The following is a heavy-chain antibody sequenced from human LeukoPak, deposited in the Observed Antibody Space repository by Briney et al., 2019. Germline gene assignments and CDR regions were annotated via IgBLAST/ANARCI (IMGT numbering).Heavy chain of an antibody. CDR1: GFIFSTYG. CDR3: AKKLIGNVDYFDY. D-gene: IGHD3-22*01. V-gene: IGHV3-30*02. J-gene: IGHJ4*02. Sequence: PGGSLRLSCAASGFIFSTYGMHWVPQAPGKGLAWVAYISYDGSRKNYADSVKGRFTISRDNSKNTLFLQMSSLKAEDTAVYYCAKKLIGNVDYFDYWGQGTLVTVSS. CDR2: ISYDGSRK.